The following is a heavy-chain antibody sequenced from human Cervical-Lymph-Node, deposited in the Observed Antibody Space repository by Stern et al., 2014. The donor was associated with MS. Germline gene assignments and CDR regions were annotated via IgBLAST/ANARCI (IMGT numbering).Heavy chain of an antibody. Sequence: QLQLQESGPGLVKPSQTLSLTCTVSGGSISRTGYYWSWIRQHPGKGLEWIGYIHYSGSTYYNPSLKSRGTISVDTSKNQFSLKLSSVTAADTALYYCARSDRLWGSFDYWGQGSLVTVSS. D-gene: IGHD3-16*01. J-gene: IGHJ4*02. V-gene: IGHV4-31*03. CDR1: GGSISRTGYY. CDR2: IHYSGST. CDR3: ARSDRLWGSFDY.